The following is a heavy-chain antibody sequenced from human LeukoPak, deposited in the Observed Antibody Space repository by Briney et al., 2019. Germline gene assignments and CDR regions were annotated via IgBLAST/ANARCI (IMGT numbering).Heavy chain of an antibody. CDR3: ARCRSARYNWNLGTLDY. V-gene: IGHV1-2*02. J-gene: IGHJ4*02. Sequence: ASVKVSCKASGYTFTGYYMHWVRQAPGQGLEGMGWINPNSGGTNHAQKFQGRVTMTRDTSISTAYMELSRLRSDDTAVYYCARCRSARYNWNLGTLDYWGQGTLVTVSS. CDR2: INPNSGGT. CDR1: GYTFTGYY. D-gene: IGHD1-20*01.